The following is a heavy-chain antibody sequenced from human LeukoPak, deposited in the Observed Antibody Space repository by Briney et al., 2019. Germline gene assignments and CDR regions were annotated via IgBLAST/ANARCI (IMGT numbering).Heavy chain of an antibody. D-gene: IGHD2-2*01. Sequence: PSETLSLTCTVSGGSISSSSYYWGWIRQPPGKGLEWIGSIYYSGSTYYNPSLKSRVTISVDTSKNQFSLKLSSVTAADTAVYYCARVPRGLPAASYYFDYWGQGTLVTVSS. J-gene: IGHJ4*02. CDR1: GGSISSSSYY. V-gene: IGHV4-39*07. CDR3: ARVPRGLPAASYYFDY. CDR2: IYYSGST.